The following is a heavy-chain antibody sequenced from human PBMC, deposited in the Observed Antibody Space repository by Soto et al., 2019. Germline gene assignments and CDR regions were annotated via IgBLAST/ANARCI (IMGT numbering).Heavy chain of an antibody. CDR2: IIPIFGTA. CDR1: GGTFSSYA. Sequence: EASVKVSCKASGGTFSSYAISWVRQAPGQGLEWMGGIIPIFGTANYAQKFQGRVTITADESTSTAYMELSSLRSEDTAVYYCARDLGDCSGGSCLPKAFDIWGQGTMVTVSS. V-gene: IGHV1-69*13. CDR3: ARDLGDCSGGSCLPKAFDI. J-gene: IGHJ3*02. D-gene: IGHD2-15*01.